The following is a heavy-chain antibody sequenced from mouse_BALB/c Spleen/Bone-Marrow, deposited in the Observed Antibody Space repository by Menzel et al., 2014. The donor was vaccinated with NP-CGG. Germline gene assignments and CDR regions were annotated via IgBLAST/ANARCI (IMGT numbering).Heavy chain of an antibody. D-gene: IGHD2-1*01. J-gene: IGHJ2*01. CDR2: IYPGDGDT. CDR3: VRGGNYRFDY. V-gene: IGHV1-82*01. Sequence: VQLQQSGPELVKPGASVKISCKASGYAFSSSWMNWVKQRPGQGREWIGRIYPGDGDTNYNGKFKGKATLTADKSSSTAYMQLSSLTSVDSAVYFCVRGGNYRFDYWGQGTTLTVSS. CDR1: GYAFSSSW.